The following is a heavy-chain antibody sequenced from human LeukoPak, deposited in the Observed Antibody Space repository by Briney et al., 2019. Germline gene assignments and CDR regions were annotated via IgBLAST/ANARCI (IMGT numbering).Heavy chain of an antibody. J-gene: IGHJ4*02. D-gene: IGHD2-2*01. V-gene: IGHV4-34*01. CDR3: ARGSYCSSTSCYHIGIDY. CDR2: INHSGST. Sequence: SGTLSLTCAVYGGSFSGYYWSWIRQPPGKGLEWIGEINHSGSTNYNPSLKSRVTISVDTSRNQFSLKLSSVTAADTAVYYCARGSYCSSTSCYHIGIDYWGQGTLVTVSS. CDR1: GGSFSGYY.